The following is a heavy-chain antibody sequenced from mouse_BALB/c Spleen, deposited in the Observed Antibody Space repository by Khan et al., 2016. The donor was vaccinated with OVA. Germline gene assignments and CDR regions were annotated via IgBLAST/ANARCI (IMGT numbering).Heavy chain of an antibody. V-gene: IGHV1-7*01. CDR3: ARDRIDY. Sequence: QVQLKESGAELAKPWASVKMSCKASGYTFTSYWMHWIKQRPGQGLEWIGYINPTSGYTDYNQKFKDKATLTADKSSSTAYMQLNSLTSDDSAVYYCARDRIDYWGQGTTLTVSS. CDR1: GYTFTSYW. CDR2: INPTSGYT. J-gene: IGHJ2*01.